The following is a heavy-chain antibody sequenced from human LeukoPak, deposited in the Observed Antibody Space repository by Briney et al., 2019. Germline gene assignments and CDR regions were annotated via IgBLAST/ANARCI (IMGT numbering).Heavy chain of an antibody. Sequence: ASVKVSCKASGYTFTSYYMHWVRQAPGQGLEWMGIINPSGGSTSYAQKFQGRVTMTRDTSTSTVYMELSSPRSEDTAVYYCARDLGGPGFDPWGQGTLVTVSS. CDR2: INPSGGST. J-gene: IGHJ5*02. V-gene: IGHV1-46*01. CDR1: GYTFTSYY. CDR3: ARDLGGPGFDP. D-gene: IGHD2-15*01.